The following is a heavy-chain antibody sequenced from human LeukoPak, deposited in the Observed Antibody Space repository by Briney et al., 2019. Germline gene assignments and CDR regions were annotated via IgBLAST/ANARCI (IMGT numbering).Heavy chain of an antibody. D-gene: IGHD2-2*03. CDR3: ARDLGIVVVPAAKDY. V-gene: IGHV1-18*01. CDR1: GYTFTSYG. Sequence: GASVKVSCKASGYTFTSYGISWVRQAPGQGLEWVGWISAYNGNTNYAQKLQGRVTMTTDTSTSTAYMELRSLRSDDTAVYYCARDLGIVVVPAAKDYWGQGTLVTVSS. CDR2: ISAYNGNT. J-gene: IGHJ4*02.